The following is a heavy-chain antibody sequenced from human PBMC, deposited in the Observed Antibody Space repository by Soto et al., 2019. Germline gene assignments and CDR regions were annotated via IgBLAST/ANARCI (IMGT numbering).Heavy chain of an antibody. CDR3: AREGHHVSRSLEWLSAGGRYLDD. Sequence: SETLSLTCAVSGYSISSGYYWGWIRQPPGKGLEWIGTIYLSGTTYYNPSLKSRVTISVDTSKNQFSLKLSSVTAADTAVYYCAREGHHVSRSLEWLSAGGRYLDDWGQGPLGT. D-gene: IGHD3-3*01. CDR2: IYLSGTT. J-gene: IGHJ4*02. V-gene: IGHV4-38-2*02. CDR1: GYSISSGYY.